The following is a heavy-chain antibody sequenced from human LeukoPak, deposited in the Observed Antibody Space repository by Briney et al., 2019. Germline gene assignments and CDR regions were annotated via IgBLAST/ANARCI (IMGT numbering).Heavy chain of an antibody. D-gene: IGHD2-2*01. CDR2: IYHSGST. J-gene: IGHJ3*02. V-gene: IGHV4-39*07. Sequence: SETLSLTCTVSGGSISSSSYYWGWIRQPPGKGLEWIGYIYHSGSTYYNPSLKSRVTISVDRSKNQFSLKLSSVTAADTAVYYCARDFFPPVVPAATRVIWGQGTMVTVSS. CDR3: ARDFFPPVVPAATRVI. CDR1: GGSISSSSYY.